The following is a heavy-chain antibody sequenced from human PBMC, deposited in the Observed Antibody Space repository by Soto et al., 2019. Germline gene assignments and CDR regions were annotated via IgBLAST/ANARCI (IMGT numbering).Heavy chain of an antibody. CDR2: IYYSGAT. Sequence: SETLSLTCAVSGGSISSNSYYWDWIRQPPGKGLEWIGSIYYSGATYYNPSLQSRVTISVDTSKNQFSLHLSSVTAADTAVYYCARHAAYDSVWANYNGNDYWGQGTLVTVSS. CDR3: ARHAAYDSVWANYNGNDY. D-gene: IGHD3-16*01. CDR1: GGSISSNSYY. V-gene: IGHV4-39*01. J-gene: IGHJ4*02.